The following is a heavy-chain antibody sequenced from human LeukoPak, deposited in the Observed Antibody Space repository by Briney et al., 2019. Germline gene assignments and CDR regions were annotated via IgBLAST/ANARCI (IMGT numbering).Heavy chain of an antibody. V-gene: IGHV3-21*01. CDR2: ISSSTTDI. CDR3: ARDIHSVAFDI. CDR1: GFTFTGYT. Sequence: GGSLRLSSAASGFTFTGYTINWVRQAPGKGLEWVSCISSSTTDIYYADSVKGRFTISRDNAKRSVYLQMNSLRVEDTAVYYCARDIHSVAFDIWGQGTMVTVSS. J-gene: IGHJ3*02.